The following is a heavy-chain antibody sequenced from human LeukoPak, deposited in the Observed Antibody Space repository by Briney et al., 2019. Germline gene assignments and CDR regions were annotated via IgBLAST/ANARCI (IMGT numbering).Heavy chain of an antibody. CDR3: ARGHCSSTSCYIFWFDP. CDR1: GNSFTSYW. V-gene: IGHV5-51*01. CDR2: IYPGDSDT. J-gene: IGHJ5*02. Sequence: GESLKISCKGSGNSFTSYWIGWVRQMPGKGLEWMGIIYPGDSDTRYSPSFQGQVTISADKSISTAYLQWSSLKASDTAMYYCARGHCSSTSCYIFWFDPWGQGTLVTVSS. D-gene: IGHD2-2*02.